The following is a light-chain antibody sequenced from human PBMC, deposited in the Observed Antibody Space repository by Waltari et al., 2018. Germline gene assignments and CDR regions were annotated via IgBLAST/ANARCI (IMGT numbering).Light chain of an antibody. V-gene: IGKV3-20*01. CDR1: QSISSSY. J-gene: IGKJ4*01. Sequence: VLTQSPGTLSLSPGERATLSCRACQSISSSYLAWYQQKAGQAPSLLIYGASSRATGIPDRCSGSGSGTDFTLTISRLEPEDFAVDYCQQYGSSPLTFGGGTKVEIK. CDR3: QQYGSSPLT. CDR2: GAS.